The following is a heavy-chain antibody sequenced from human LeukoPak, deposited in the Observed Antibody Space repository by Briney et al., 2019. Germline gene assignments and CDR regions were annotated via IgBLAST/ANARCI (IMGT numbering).Heavy chain of an antibody. D-gene: IGHD3-22*01. CDR3: ARRKHYYDSRGYPTGYYYYYMDV. V-gene: IGHV4-34*01. Sequence: SETLSLTCAVYGGSFSGDYWSWVRQPPGKGLEWIGGINHSGSTNDNPPLKSRLTISVDTSKNQFSLKLNSVTAAHTDVYYCARRKHYYDSRGYPTGYYYYYMDVWRKGPTVTVPS. CDR2: INHSGST. J-gene: IGHJ6*03. CDR1: GGSFSGDY.